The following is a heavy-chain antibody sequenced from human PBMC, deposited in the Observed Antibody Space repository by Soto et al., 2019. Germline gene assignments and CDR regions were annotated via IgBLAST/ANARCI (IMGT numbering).Heavy chain of an antibody. CDR3: AKEYYAFRSGDSANWFDP. CDR1: GYTLTELS. D-gene: IGHD3-3*01. CDR2: FDPEDGET. V-gene: IGHV1-24*01. Sequence: ASVKVSCEVSGYTLTELSMHWVRQAPGKGLEWMGGFDPEDGETIYAQKFQGRVTMTEDTSTDTAYMELSSLRSEDTAVYYCAKEYYAFRSGDSANWFDPWRQGILVNVS. J-gene: IGHJ5*02.